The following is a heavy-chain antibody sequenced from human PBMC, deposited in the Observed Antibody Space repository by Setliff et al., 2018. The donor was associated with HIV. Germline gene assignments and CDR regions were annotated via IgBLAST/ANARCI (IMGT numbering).Heavy chain of an antibody. CDR2: ISGSGGST. J-gene: IGHJ4*02. Sequence: HPGGSLRLSCAASGFTFSSYAMSWVRQAPGKGLEWVSAISGSGGSTYYADSVKGRFTISRDNSKNTLYLQMNSLRAEDTAVYYCAKDRHQQLALFDYWGQGTLVTVSS. D-gene: IGHD6-13*01. CDR3: AKDRHQQLALFDY. V-gene: IGHV3-23*01. CDR1: GFTFSSYA.